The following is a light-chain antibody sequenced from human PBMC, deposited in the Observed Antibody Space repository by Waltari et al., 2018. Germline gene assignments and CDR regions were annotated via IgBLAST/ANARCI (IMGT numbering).Light chain of an antibody. CDR3: QQSYTTPYT. Sequence: DIQMTQSPSSLSASVGDRVPITCRASQSISNYLNWYQQKPGKAPKLLIFAASSLQSGVPSRFSGIGSGTDFTLTISSLQPEHFATYYCQQSYTTPYTFGQGTKLEI. CDR2: AAS. CDR1: QSISNY. J-gene: IGKJ2*01. V-gene: IGKV1-39*01.